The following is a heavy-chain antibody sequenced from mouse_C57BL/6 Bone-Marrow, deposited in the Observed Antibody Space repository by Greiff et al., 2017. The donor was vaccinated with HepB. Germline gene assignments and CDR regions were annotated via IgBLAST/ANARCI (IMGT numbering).Heavy chain of an antibody. V-gene: IGHV5-17*01. D-gene: IGHD2-4*01. CDR1: GFTFSDYG. Sequence: EVKVVESGGGLVKPGGSLKLSCAASGFTFSDYGMHWVRQAPEKGLEWVAYISSGSSTIYYADTVKGRFTISRDNAKNTLFLQMTSLRSEDTAMYYCARLRRAWFAYGGQGTLVTVSA. CDR2: ISSGSSTI. J-gene: IGHJ3*01. CDR3: ARLRRAWFAY.